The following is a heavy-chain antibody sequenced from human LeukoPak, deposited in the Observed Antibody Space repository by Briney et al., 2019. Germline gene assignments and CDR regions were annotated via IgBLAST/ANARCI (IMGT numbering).Heavy chain of an antibody. J-gene: IGHJ4*02. CDR2: IYYSGST. Sequence: PSETLSLTCNVSGYSIGNGYHWAWIRQPPGKGLEWIGYIYYSGSTNYDPSLKSRVTISVDTSKNQFSLKLSSVTAADTAVYYCASTLGGGGDLDYFDYWGQGTLVTVSS. D-gene: IGHD2-21*02. CDR3: ASTLGGGGDLDYFDY. CDR1: GYSIGNGYH. V-gene: IGHV4-59*01.